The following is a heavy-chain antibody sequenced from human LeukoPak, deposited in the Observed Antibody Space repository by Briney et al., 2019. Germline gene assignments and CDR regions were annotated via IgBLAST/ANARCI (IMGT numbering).Heavy chain of an antibody. V-gene: IGHV4-39*01. CDR3: ARVSSTYYYGSGSYYPTDDY. CDR2: FDYSGST. D-gene: IGHD3-10*01. CDR1: GGSISSRPYY. Sequence: SETLSLTCTVSGGSISSRPYYWGWIRQPPGKGLEWLGSFDYSGSTYYKPSLKSRVTISVDTSKNQFSLKLSSVTAADTAVYYCARVSSTYYYGSGSYYPTDDYWGQGTLVTVSS. J-gene: IGHJ4*02.